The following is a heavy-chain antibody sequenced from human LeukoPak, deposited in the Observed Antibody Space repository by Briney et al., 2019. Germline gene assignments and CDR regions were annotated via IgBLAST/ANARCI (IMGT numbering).Heavy chain of an antibody. D-gene: IGHD3-10*01. CDR2: INHSGST. Sequence: SETLSLTCTVSGGSISSSSYYWGWIRQPPGKGLEWIGEINHSGSTNYNPSLKSRVTISVDTSKNQFSLKLSSVTAADTAVYYCARRAITMPRRWFDPWGQGTLVTVSS. CDR1: GGSISSSSYY. V-gene: IGHV4-39*07. CDR3: ARRAITMPRRWFDP. J-gene: IGHJ5*02.